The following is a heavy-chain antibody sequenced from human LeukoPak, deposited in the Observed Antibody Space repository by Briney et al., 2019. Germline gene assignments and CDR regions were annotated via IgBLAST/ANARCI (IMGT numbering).Heavy chain of an antibody. J-gene: IGHJ4*02. Sequence: AGGSLRLSCAASGFTFSGYSMNWVRQAPGKELEWVSYISKSGSTIYYADSVKGRFTISRDNAKNSLYLQMNSLRAEDTAIYYCAREDDWNYEDYWGQGTLVTVSS. D-gene: IGHD1-7*01. CDR1: GFTFSGYS. CDR3: AREDDWNYEDY. CDR2: ISKSGSTI. V-gene: IGHV3-48*04.